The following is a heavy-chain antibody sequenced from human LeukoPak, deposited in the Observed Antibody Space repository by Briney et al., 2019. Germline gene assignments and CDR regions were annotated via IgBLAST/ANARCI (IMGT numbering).Heavy chain of an antibody. CDR1: GFTFSGYS. CDR3: ARGVLPDSTGSYLDY. D-gene: IGHD3-22*01. CDR2: IKQAGGEK. J-gene: IGHJ4*02. V-gene: IGHV3-7*01. Sequence: GGTLRLSCAASGFTFSGYSMTWVRQAPGKGLEWVANIKQAGGEKYYVDSVKGRFTISRDNAKNSLYLQMNCLRAEDTAVYYCARGVLPDSTGSYLDYWGQGTLVTVSS.